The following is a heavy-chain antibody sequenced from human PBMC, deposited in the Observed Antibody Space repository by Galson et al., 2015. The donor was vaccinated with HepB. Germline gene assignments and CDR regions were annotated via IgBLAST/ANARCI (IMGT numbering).Heavy chain of an antibody. CDR1: GYTFITYT. CDR3: ATDRSEQVKQWLVRGKHVYGMDV. Sequence: SVKVSCKASGYTFITYTIHWVRQAPGQRLEWMGFINAGNGNTKYSQKFQGRVTITRDTSTSTAYMELSSLRSEDTAVYYCATDRSEQVKQWLVRGKHVYGMDVWGQGTTVTVSS. V-gene: IGHV1-3*01. D-gene: IGHD6-19*01. J-gene: IGHJ6*02. CDR2: INAGNGNT.